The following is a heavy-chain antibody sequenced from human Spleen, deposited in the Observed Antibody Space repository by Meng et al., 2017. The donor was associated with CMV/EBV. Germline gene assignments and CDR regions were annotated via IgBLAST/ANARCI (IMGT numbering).Heavy chain of an antibody. D-gene: IGHD2-2*01. CDR3: TTEVCTATNCYTKGAFDI. Sequence: GGSLRLSCAASGFTFSDAWMTWVRQAPGKGLEWVGRIKRKTDGGTTDNAGPVKGRFTISRDDSKNTLYLQMNSLKTEDTAVYYCTTEVCTATNCYTKGAFDIWGQGTMVTVSS. V-gene: IGHV3-15*01. J-gene: IGHJ3*02. CDR2: IKRKTDGGTT. CDR1: GFTFSDAW.